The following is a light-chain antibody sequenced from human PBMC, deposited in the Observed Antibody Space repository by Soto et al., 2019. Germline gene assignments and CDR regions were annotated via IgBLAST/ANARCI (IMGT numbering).Light chain of an antibody. CDR1: RSNIGAGYD. J-gene: IGLJ1*01. CDR2: GNI. Sequence: QSVLTQPPSVSGAPGQRVNISCTGSRSNIGAGYDVHWYQQLPGTAPKLLIYGNINRPSGVPDRFSGSKSGTSASLAITGLQAEDEADYYCQSYDISLSGVFGTGTKVTVL. V-gene: IGLV1-40*01. CDR3: QSYDISLSGV.